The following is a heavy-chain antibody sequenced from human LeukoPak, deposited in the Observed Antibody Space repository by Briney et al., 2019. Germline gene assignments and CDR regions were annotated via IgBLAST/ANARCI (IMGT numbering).Heavy chain of an antibody. J-gene: IGHJ5*02. D-gene: IGHD2-2*01. CDR3: AISSTSGWFDP. V-gene: IGHV4-30-2*01. Sequence: PSETLSLTCTVSGGSISSGGYYWSWIRQPPGKGLEWIGYIYHSGSTYYNPSLMSRVTVSVDRSKNQFSLKLSSVTAADTAVYYCAISSTSGWFDPWGQGTLVTVSS. CDR1: GGSISSGGYY. CDR2: IYHSGST.